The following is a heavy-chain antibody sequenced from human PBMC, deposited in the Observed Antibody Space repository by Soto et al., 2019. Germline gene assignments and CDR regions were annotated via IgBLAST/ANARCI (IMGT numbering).Heavy chain of an antibody. D-gene: IGHD6-13*01. J-gene: IGHJ6*02. CDR1: GFSFSSYG. CDR3: ARGSSSWKRRGYYYYYGMDV. CDR2: IWYDGSNK. V-gene: IGHV3-33*01. Sequence: GGSLGLSCAASGFSFSSYGMHWVRQAPGKGLEWVAVIWYDGSNKYYADSVKGRFTISRDNSKNTLYLQMNSLRAEDTAVYYCARGSSSWKRRGYYYYYGMDVWGQGTTVTVSS.